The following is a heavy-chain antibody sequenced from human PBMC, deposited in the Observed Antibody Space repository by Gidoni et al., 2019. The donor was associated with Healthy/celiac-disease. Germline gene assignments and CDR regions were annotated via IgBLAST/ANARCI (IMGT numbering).Heavy chain of an antibody. CDR2: ISWNSGSI. CDR1: GFTFDDYA. J-gene: IGHJ3*02. V-gene: IGHV3-9*01. D-gene: IGHD3-10*01. CDR3: AKAILWFGELYDAFDI. Sequence: EVQLVESGGGLVQPGRSLRLSCAASGFTFDDYAMDWVRQAPGKGLGWVSGISWNSGSIGYADSVKGRFTIARDNAKNSLYLQMNSLRAEDTALYYCAKAILWFGELYDAFDIWGQGTMVTVSS.